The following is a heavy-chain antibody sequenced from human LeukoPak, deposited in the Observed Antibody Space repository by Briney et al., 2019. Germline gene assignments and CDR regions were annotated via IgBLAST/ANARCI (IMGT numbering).Heavy chain of an antibody. CDR2: IYYSGST. J-gene: IGHJ5*02. CDR1: GGSISSSSYY. V-gene: IGHV4-39*07. D-gene: IGHD5-24*01. Sequence: SETLSLTCTVSGGSISSSSYYWGWIRQPPGKGLEWIGSIYYSGSTYYNPSLKSRVTISVDTSKNQFSLKLSSVTAADTAVYYCARASQRSPFAPWGQGTLVTVSS. CDR3: ARASQRSPFAP.